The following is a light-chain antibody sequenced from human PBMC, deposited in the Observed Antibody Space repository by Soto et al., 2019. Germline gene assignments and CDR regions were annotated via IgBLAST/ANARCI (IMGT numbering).Light chain of an antibody. J-gene: IGKJ2*01. CDR2: GAS. CDR1: QSVRSNY. CDR3: QHYGSSAYT. Sequence: EIVLTQSPGTLSLSPGEGATLSCRASQSVRSNYLAWYQQKPGQAPRLLIYGASSRATGIPDRFSGSGSGTDFTLTISRLEPEDFAVYYCQHYGSSAYTFGQGTTLEIK. V-gene: IGKV3-20*01.